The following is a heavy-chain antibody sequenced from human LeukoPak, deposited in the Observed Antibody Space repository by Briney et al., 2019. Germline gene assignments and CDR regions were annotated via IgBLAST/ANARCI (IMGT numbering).Heavy chain of an antibody. CDR3: AKATGYSSGWYGD. Sequence: PGRSLRLSCAASGFTFDDYALHWVPQAPGKGLEGVSGISWNSGSIGYANSVKGRFTISRDNSKNSLYLQMNSLRAEDTALYYCAKATGYSSGWYGDWGQGTLVTVSS. CDR2: ISWNSGSI. J-gene: IGHJ4*02. CDR1: GFTFDDYA. D-gene: IGHD6-19*01. V-gene: IGHV3-9*01.